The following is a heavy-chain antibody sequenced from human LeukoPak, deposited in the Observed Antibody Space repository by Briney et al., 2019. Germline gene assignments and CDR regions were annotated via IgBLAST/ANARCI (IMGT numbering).Heavy chain of an antibody. CDR1: GGSISSYY. J-gene: IGHJ4*02. Sequence: SESLSLTCTVSGGSISSYYWSWIRQPPGKGLEWIGYIYYSGSTNYNPSLKSRVTISVDTSKNQFSLKLSSVTAADTAVYYCARGRLLYSSGWPFDYWGQGTLVTVSS. CDR2: IYYSGST. V-gene: IGHV4-59*01. D-gene: IGHD6-19*01. CDR3: ARGRLLYSSGWPFDY.